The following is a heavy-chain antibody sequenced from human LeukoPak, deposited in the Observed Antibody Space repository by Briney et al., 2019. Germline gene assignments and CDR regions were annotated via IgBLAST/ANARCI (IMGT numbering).Heavy chain of an antibody. CDR2: VDHSGTT. V-gene: IGHV4-61*01. Sequence: SETLSLTCTVSGGSVSSGSYYWSWIRQPPGKGLEWIGYVDHSGTTSYNPSLKRRVTISVDTSKNQFSLKVKYLTAADAAVYYCARGIRTGYGYWGQGTLVTVSS. J-gene: IGHJ4*02. CDR3: ARGIRTGYGY. CDR1: GGSVSSGSYY. D-gene: IGHD3-10*01.